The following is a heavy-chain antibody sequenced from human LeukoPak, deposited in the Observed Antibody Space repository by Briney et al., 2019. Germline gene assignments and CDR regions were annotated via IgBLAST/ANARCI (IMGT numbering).Heavy chain of an antibody. CDR1: GFTFSSYT. D-gene: IGHD4-23*01. V-gene: IGHV3-21*01. Sequence: GGSLRLSCAASGFTFSSYTMNWVRQAPGRGLEWVSSIISNSRYIHYADSVKGRFTISRDNAKNSLYLQMNSLRAEDTAVYYCAREDYGSNYDYWGQGTLVTVSS. J-gene: IGHJ4*02. CDR2: IISNSRYI. CDR3: AREDYGSNYDY.